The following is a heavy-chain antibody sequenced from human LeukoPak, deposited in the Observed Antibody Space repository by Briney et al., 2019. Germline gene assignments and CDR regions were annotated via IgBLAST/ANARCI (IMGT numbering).Heavy chain of an antibody. J-gene: IGHJ3*02. V-gene: IGHV1-18*01. Sequence: ASVKVSCKASGYTFTSYGISWVRQAPGQGLEWMGWISAYNGNTNYAQKLQGRVTMTTDTSTSTAYMELRSLRSDDTAVYYCARAGRSNDSNLRWAFDIWGQGTMVTVSS. D-gene: IGHD3-22*01. CDR2: ISAYNGNT. CDR1: GYTFTSYG. CDR3: ARAGRSNDSNLRWAFDI.